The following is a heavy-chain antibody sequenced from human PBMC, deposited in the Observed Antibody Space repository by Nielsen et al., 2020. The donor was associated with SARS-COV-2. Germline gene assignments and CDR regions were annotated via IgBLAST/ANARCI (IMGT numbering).Heavy chain of an antibody. CDR2: INHSGST. CDR1: GGSFAGYF. J-gene: IGHJ6*02. Sequence: SETLSLTCAVYGGSFAGYFWSWVRQHPGKGLEWIGEINHSGSTNYNPSLKSRVTISVDTSKNQFSLKLSSVTAADTAVYYCASLKASGSYYSGMDVWGQGTTVTVSS. V-gene: IGHV4-34*01. D-gene: IGHD1-26*01. CDR3: ASLKASGSYYSGMDV.